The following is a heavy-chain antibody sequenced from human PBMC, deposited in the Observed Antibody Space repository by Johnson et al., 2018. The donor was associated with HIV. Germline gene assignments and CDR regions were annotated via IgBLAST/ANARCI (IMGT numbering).Heavy chain of an antibody. CDR2: ISHSATST. V-gene: IGHV3-23*04. J-gene: IGHJ3*02. CDR3: VRRFYDSSAFDI. CDR1: GFTFSSYA. Sequence: VQLVESGGGLVQPEGSLRLSCAASGFTFSSYALSWVRQAPGTGLEWVSTISHSATSTYYSDSVKGRFIFSRDNSKNTLYRQMNRLRAEDTAVYYGVRRFYDSSAFDIWGQGTLVTVSS. D-gene: IGHD3-22*01.